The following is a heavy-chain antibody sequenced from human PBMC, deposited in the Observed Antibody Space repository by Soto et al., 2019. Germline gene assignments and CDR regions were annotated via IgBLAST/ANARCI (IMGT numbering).Heavy chain of an antibody. CDR2: IYYGGST. CDR3: ARDTAMVRFFDY. V-gene: IGHV4-39*02. Sequence: QLQLQESGPGLVKPSETLSLTCTVSGGSISSSSYYWGWIRQPPGKGLEWIGSIYYGGSTYYNPALKSRVTISVDTSKNQFSLRLSSVTAADTAVYYCARDTAMVRFFDYWGQGTLVTVSS. D-gene: IGHD5-18*01. CDR1: GGSISSSSYY. J-gene: IGHJ4*02.